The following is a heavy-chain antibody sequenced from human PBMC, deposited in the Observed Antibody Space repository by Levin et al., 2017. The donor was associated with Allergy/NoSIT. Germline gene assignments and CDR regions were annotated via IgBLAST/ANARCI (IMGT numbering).Heavy chain of an antibody. V-gene: IGHV3-48*03. D-gene: IGHD4-23*01. CDR2: ISSSGSTI. CDR1: GFTFSSYE. J-gene: IGHJ2*01. CDR3: ARTTVVTPPSWYFDL. Sequence: GGSLRLSCAASGFTFSSYEMNWVRQAPGKGLEWVSYISSSGSTIYYADSVKGRFTISRDNAKNSLYLQMNSLRAEDTAVYYCARTTVVTPPSWYFDLWGRGTLVTVSS.